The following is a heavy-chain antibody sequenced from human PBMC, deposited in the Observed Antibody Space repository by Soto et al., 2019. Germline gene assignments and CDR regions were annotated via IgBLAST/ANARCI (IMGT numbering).Heavy chain of an antibody. J-gene: IGHJ6*02. CDR2: INAGNGNT. D-gene: IGHD2-21*02. CDR3: ASEYCGCDGYSAARYGMDV. Sequence: QVQLVQSGAEVKKPGASVKVSCKASGYTFSNYAIHWVRQAPGQRLEWMGWINAGNGNTKYSQKFQGRVTITRDTSASTAYMELSSLSSEDTAVYYCASEYCGCDGYSAARYGMDVWGQGTTVTVSS. CDR1: GYTFSNYA. V-gene: IGHV1-3*01.